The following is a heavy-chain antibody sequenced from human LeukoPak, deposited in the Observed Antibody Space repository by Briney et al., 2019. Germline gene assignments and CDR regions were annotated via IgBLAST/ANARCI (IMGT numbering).Heavy chain of an antibody. CDR2: IYPSGST. CDR3: AREPVPDTSGYYDDAFDI. J-gene: IGHJ3*02. D-gene: IGHD3-22*01. CDR1: GGSISSYY. Sequence: SETLSLTCTVSGGSISSYYWSWIRQPAGKGLEWIGRIYPSGSTNSNPSLKSRVTMSVDTSNNQFSLKLSSVTAADTAAYYCAREPVPDTSGYYDDAFDIWGQGTMVTVSS. V-gene: IGHV4-4*07.